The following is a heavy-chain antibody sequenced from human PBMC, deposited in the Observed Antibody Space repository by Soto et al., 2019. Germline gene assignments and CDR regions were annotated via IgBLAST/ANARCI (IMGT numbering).Heavy chain of an antibody. CDR3: ARVRDIVATITGVFDY. V-gene: IGHV1-69*12. J-gene: IGHJ4*02. CDR2: IIPIFGTA. D-gene: IGHD5-12*01. CDR1: GGTFSSYA. Sequence: QVQLVQSGAEVKKSGSSVKVSCKASGGTFSSYAISWVRQAPGQGLEWMGGIIPIFGTANYAQRFQGRVTSTADEFTSTAYMELRTLRSEDTAVYYCARVRDIVATITGVFDYWGQGTVVSVSS.